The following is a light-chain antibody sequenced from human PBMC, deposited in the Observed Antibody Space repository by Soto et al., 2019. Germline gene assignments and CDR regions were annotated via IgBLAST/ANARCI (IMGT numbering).Light chain of an antibody. CDR3: QQYDNLLT. V-gene: IGKV1-33*01. CDR2: DAS. Sequence: DIQMTQSPSSLSASVGDRVTITCQASQDISNYLNWYQQKPGKAPKLLIYDASNLETGVPSRFSGSGSGTDFTFTISSLQPEDIATYSCQQYDNLLTFGGGTKVEIK. CDR1: QDISNY. J-gene: IGKJ4*01.